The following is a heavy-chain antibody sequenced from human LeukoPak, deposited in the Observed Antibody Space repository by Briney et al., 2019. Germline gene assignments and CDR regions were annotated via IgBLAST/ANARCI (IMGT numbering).Heavy chain of an antibody. CDR3: ARAERTAITHDY. D-gene: IGHD5-18*01. CDR1: GYTFSNYG. J-gene: IGHJ4*02. V-gene: IGHV1-18*01. CDR2: ISAYNGHT. Sequence: ASVKVSCKASGYTFSNYGISWVRQAPGQGLEWMGWISAYNGHTNYAQKFQGGVTMTTDTSTSTAYMDLRSLTSGDTALYYCARAERTAITHDYWGQGTLVTVSS.